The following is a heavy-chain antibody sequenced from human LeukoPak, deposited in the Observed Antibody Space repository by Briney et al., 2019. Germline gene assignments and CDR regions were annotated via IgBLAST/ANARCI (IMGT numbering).Heavy chain of an antibody. J-gene: IGHJ4*02. CDR2: ITPIFGIA. CDR3: ARGFSGRGTSGSSNFDY. CDR1: GGTFSSYA. V-gene: IGHV1-69*04. D-gene: IGHD6-19*01. Sequence: SVKVSCKASGGTFSSYAISWVRQAPGQGLEWMGRITPIFGIANYAQKFQGRVTITADKSTSTAYMELSSLRSEDTAVYYCARGFSGRGTSGSSNFDYWGQGTLVTVSS.